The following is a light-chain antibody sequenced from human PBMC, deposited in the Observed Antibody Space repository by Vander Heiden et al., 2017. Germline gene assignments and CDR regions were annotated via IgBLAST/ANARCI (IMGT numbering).Light chain of an antibody. Sequence: IVLRQSPATLSLSPGDRATLACGASQSVSRNYLAWYQQKPGLAPRLINDDASCRATVIPGRFSGSGCGADFTLTISRQQSEVVAEYYLQKDGNAPKTFGQGTKVEIK. J-gene: IGKJ1*01. CDR3: QKDGNAPKT. CDR1: QSVSRNY. V-gene: IGKV3D-20*01. CDR2: DAS.